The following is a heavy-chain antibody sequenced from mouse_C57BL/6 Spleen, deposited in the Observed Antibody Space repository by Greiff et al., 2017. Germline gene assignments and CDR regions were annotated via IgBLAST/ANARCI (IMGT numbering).Heavy chain of an antibody. CDR3: ARCYFYWYFDV. V-gene: IGHV1-53*01. Sequence: QVQLKQPGAELMKPGASVKLSCKASGYTFTGYWMEWVKQRPGHGLEWIGKIIPGNGGTNYNEKFKSKATLTVDKSSSTAYMQRSSLTSEDSAVYEWARCYFYWYFDVWGTGTTVTVSS. J-gene: IGHJ1*03. CDR1: GYTFTGYW. D-gene: IGHD2-12*01. CDR2: IIPGNGGT.